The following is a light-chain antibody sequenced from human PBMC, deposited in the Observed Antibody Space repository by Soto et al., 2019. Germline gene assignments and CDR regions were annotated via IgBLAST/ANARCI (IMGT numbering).Light chain of an antibody. V-gene: IGLV1-40*01. Sequence: QPVLTQPPSVSGAPGQRITIPCTGSSSNIGSYYDVHWYQQLPGTVPKLLIYGDNNRPSGVPDRFSGSKSGTSASLAITGLQAEDEADYYCQSYDNSLSHVVFGGGTKVTVL. CDR1: SSNIGSYYD. CDR3: QSYDNSLSHVV. CDR2: GDN. J-gene: IGLJ2*01.